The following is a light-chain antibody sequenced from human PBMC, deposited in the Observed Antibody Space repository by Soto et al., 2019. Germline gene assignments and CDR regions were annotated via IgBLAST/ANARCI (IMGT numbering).Light chain of an antibody. J-gene: IGKJ3*01. CDR1: QSVSSSY. V-gene: IGKV3-20*01. CDR2: DAS. Sequence: VVLTKSPSTLSLSHGERATLSCRASQSVSSSYLAWYQQKPGQAPRLLIYDASNRATGIPDRFSGRGSGTDFTLTVSRLEPEDFAVYYCQQYGSSPLTFGPGTNVDIK. CDR3: QQYGSSPLT.